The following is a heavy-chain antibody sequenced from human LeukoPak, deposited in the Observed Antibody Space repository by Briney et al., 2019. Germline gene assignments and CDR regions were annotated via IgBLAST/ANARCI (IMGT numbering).Heavy chain of an antibody. Sequence: SETLSLTCTVSGGSISSYYWSWIRQPPGKGLEWIGYIYYSGSTNYNPSLKSRVTISVDTSKNQFSLKLSSVTAADTAVYYCASSIAAAGCFDYWGQGTLVTVSS. D-gene: IGHD6-13*01. V-gene: IGHV4-59*01. CDR3: ASSIAAAGCFDY. CDR1: GGSISSYY. J-gene: IGHJ4*02. CDR2: IYYSGST.